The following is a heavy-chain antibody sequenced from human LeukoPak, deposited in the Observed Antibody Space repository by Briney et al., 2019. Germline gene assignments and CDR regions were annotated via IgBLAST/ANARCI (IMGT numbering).Heavy chain of an antibody. CDR1: GGSISSSSYY. Sequence: SETLSLTCTVSGGSISSSSYYWGWIRQPPGKGLEWIGYIYYSGSTNYNPSLKSRVTISVDTSKNQFSLKLSSVTAADTAMYYCARTDKSDAFDIWGQGTMVTVSS. CDR3: ARTDKSDAFDI. V-gene: IGHV4-61*05. D-gene: IGHD3-9*01. J-gene: IGHJ3*02. CDR2: IYYSGST.